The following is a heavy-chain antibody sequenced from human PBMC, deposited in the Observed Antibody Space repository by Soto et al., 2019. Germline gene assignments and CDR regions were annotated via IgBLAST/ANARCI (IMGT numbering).Heavy chain of an antibody. V-gene: IGHV4-59*01. Sequence: PSETLSLTCAVSGGSINADFWSWIRQSPGKGLEWLAFLSHSGTTYYNPSLKSRVTISVDTSKNQFSLNLRSVTAADTAIYYCARALGYCSRNRCYSPRGYYYGMDVWGQGTTATVSS. CDR2: LSHSGTT. CDR1: GGSINADF. J-gene: IGHJ6*02. CDR3: ARALGYCSRNRCYSPRGYYYGMDV. D-gene: IGHD2-15*01.